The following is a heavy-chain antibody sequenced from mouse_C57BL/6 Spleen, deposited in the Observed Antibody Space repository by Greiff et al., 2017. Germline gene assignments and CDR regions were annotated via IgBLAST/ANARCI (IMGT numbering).Heavy chain of an antibody. Sequence: EVKLVESGGGLVKPGGSLKLSCAASGFTFSDSGMHWVRQAPEKGLEWVAYISSGSSTIYYAATVKGRFTISRDNAKNTLFLQMTSLRSEDTAMYYCARRWLPLYAMDYWGQGTSVTVSS. V-gene: IGHV5-17*01. CDR1: GFTFSDSG. J-gene: IGHJ4*01. D-gene: IGHD2-2*01. CDR3: ARRWLPLYAMDY. CDR2: ISSGSSTI.